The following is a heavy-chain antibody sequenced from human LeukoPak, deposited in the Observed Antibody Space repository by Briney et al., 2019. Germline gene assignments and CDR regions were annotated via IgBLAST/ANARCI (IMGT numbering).Heavy chain of an antibody. V-gene: IGHV1-2*06. J-gene: IGHJ6*02. Sequence: ASVKVSRKASGYTFTGYYMHWVRQAPGQGLEWMGRINPNSGGTNYAQKFKGRVTMTRDTSISTAYMELSRLRSDDTAVYYCARGGYDFVYYYYGMDVWGQGTTVTVSS. CDR3: ARGGYDFVYYYYGMDV. CDR1: GYTFTGYY. CDR2: INPNSGGT. D-gene: IGHD3-3*01.